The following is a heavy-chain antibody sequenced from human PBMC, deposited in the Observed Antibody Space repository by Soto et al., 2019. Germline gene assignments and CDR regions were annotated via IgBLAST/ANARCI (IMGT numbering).Heavy chain of an antibody. CDR1: GYTLTELS. CDR3: VRTGHYLPRVVDY. V-gene: IGHV1-24*01. J-gene: IGHJ4*02. Sequence: ASVKVSCKVSGYTLTELSMHWVRQAPGKGLEWMGGFDPEDGETIYAQKFQGRVTMTEDTSTDTAYMELSSLRSEDTATYHCVRTGHYLPRVVDYWGQGSLVTVSS. CDR2: FDPEDGET. D-gene: IGHD3-9*01.